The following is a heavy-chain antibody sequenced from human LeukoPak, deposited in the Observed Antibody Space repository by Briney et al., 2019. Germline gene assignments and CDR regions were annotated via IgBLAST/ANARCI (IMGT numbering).Heavy chain of an antibody. D-gene: IGHD5-18*01. J-gene: IGHJ4*02. CDR1: GFTFSDYS. CDR3: TRDPHSLDY. V-gene: IGHV3-48*01. CDR2: IRKSGADIT. Sequence: GGSLRLSCAASGFTFSDYSMNWVRQTPARGLEWVSYIRKSGADITYYADSVKGRFTISRDNAKSSLYLQMNSLRVEDTAVYYCTRDPHSLDYWGQGALVIVSS.